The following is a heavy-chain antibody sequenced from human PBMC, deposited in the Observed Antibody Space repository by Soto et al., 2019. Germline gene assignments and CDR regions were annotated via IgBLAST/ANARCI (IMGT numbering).Heavy chain of an antibody. D-gene: IGHD1-26*01. J-gene: IGHJ3*02. Sequence: QVQLVESGGGVVQPGRSLRLSCAASGFTFSSYGMHWVRQAPGKGLEWVAVISYDGSNKYYADSVKGRFTISRDNSKNTLYLQMNSLRAEDTAVYYCAKIPFRADAFWEGAFDIWGQGTMVTVSS. CDR3: AKIPFRADAFWEGAFDI. CDR1: GFTFSSYG. CDR2: ISYDGSNK. V-gene: IGHV3-30*18.